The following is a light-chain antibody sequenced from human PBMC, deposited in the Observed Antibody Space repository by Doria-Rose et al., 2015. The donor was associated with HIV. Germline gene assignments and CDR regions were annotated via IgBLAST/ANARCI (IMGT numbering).Light chain of an antibody. Sequence: TITCRASQGITDRLAWYQQRPGRVPKLLIYGASTLQSGVPSRFNGSGSGTDFTLTITSLQPEDVATYFCQKYDSAPLTFGQGTRLDI. CDR3: QKYDSAPLT. CDR2: GAS. J-gene: IGKJ5*01. CDR1: QGITDR. V-gene: IGKV1-27*01.